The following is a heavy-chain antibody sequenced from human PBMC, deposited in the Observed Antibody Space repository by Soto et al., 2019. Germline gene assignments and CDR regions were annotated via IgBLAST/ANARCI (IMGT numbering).Heavy chain of an antibody. Sequence: QVQLVQSGAEVKKPGSSVKVSWKASGGTFSSYAISWVRQAPGQGLEWMGGIIPIFGTANYAQKFQGRVTLTADESTSTAYMELSSLRSEDTAVYYCARDSIYGDYVPDDYWGQGTLVTVSS. CDR3: ARDSIYGDYVPDDY. CDR1: GGTFSSYA. CDR2: IIPIFGTA. D-gene: IGHD4-17*01. V-gene: IGHV1-69*01. J-gene: IGHJ4*02.